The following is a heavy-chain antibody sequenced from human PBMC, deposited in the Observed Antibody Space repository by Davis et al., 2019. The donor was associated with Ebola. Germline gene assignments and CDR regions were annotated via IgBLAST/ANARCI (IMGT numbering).Heavy chain of an antibody. CDR2: IHYRGNT. J-gene: IGHJ5*02. CDR3: ARAVGPCSTSSCLTWFGP. Sequence: PSETLSLTCAVSGYSITRSDWWGWIRQSPGKGLEWIGYIHYRGNTKYNPSLQSRVTMSVDTSKNQFSLNLKSVTAFDSAISYCARAVGPCSTSSCLTWFGPWGQGIVVTVSS. D-gene: IGHD2-2*01. V-gene: IGHV4-28*06. CDR1: GYSITRSDW.